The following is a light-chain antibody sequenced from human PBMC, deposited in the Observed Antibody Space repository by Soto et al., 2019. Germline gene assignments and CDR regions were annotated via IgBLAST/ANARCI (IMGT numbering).Light chain of an antibody. J-gene: IGKJ1*01. CDR3: QQCYNWPPWT. CDR1: QSISRN. Sequence: EIVMTQSPATLSVSPGERATLSCRASQSISRNLAWYQHKPGQAPRLLFYGASTRATGVPARFSGSGSGTEFTLTISSLQSEDFAIYYCQQCYNWPPWTFGQGTKVEIK. V-gene: IGKV3-15*01. CDR2: GAS.